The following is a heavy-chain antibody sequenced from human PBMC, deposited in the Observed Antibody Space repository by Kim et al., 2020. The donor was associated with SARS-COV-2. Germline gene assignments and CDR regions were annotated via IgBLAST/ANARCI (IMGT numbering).Heavy chain of an antibody. CDR2: IYYSGST. Sequence: SETLSLTCTVSGGSISSGGYYWSWIRQHPGKGLEWIGYIYYSGSTYYNPSLKSRVTISLDTSKNQFSLKLSSVTAADTAVYYCVVIAVAGMAGFDPWGQGTLVTVSS. V-gene: IGHV4-31*03. CDR3: VVIAVAGMAGFDP. D-gene: IGHD6-19*01. CDR1: GGSISSGGYY. J-gene: IGHJ5*02.